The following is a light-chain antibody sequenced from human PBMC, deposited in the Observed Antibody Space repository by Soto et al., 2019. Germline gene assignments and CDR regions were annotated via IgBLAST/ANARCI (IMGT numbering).Light chain of an antibody. CDR1: QSVNTN. CDR2: GAS. Sequence: EIVMTQSPATLSVSPGEGATLSCRASQSVNTNLAWYQQKPGQAPRFLIYGASTRATGIPDRFSGSGSGTEFTLTISSLQSEDFAVYYCQQYYSTPWTFGQGTKVDI. V-gene: IGKV3-15*01. CDR3: QQYYSTPWT. J-gene: IGKJ1*01.